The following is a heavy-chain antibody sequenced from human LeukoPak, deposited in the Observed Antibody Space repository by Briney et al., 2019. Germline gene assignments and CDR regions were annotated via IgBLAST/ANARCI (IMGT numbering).Heavy chain of an antibody. V-gene: IGHV4-38-2*01. J-gene: IGHJ4*02. D-gene: IGHD1-26*01. CDR3: VRGEVGDFDS. CDR1: GYSISRGYY. Sequence: SETLSLTCAVSGYSISRGYYWGWVRQPPGKRPQWIGSVHESGSSYYNPSLKSRVTISLDTSQNQFSLTLTSVTAADSATYYGVRGEVGDFDSWGQGSLVTVSS. CDR2: VHESGSS.